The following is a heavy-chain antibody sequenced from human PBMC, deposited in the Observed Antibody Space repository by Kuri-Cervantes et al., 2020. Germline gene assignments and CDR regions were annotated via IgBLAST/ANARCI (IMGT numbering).Heavy chain of an antibody. J-gene: IGHJ4*02. CDR3: ARRDPADEVFDY. CDR2: IYNSGST. V-gene: IGHV4-38-2*01. D-gene: IGHD2-15*01. CDR1: GYSISNGHY. Sequence: SETLSLTCAVSGYSISNGHYWGWIRQPPGKGLEWIGTIYNSGSTYYNPSLKSRVTISVDTSKNQFSLKLSSVTAADTAVYYCARRDPADEVFDYWGQGTLVTVSS.